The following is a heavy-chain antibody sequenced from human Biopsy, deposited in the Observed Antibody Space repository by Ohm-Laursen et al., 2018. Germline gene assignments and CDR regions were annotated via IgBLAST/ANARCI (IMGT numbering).Heavy chain of an antibody. CDR2: ISWNSGTT. V-gene: IGHV3-9*01. D-gene: IGHD4-11*01. Sequence: SLRLSCAASEFTFNDYAMYWVRQAPGMGLDWVSGISWNSGTTDYADSVKGRFTISRDKAKNSLYLQMNSLRAEDTAIYYCARDSTINTVTTADYWGQGTLVTVSS. J-gene: IGHJ4*02. CDR3: ARDSTINTVTTADY. CDR1: EFTFNDYA.